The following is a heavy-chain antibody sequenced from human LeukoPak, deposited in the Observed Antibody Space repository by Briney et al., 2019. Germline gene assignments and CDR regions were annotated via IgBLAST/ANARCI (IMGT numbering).Heavy chain of an antibody. CDR2: MNPNSGNT. J-gene: IGHJ5*02. D-gene: IGHD3-10*01. CDR1: GYTFTSYD. V-gene: IGHV1-8*01. Sequence: ASVKVSCKASGYTFTSYDINWVRQATGQGLEWMGWMNPNSGNTGYAQEFQGRVTMTRNTSISTAYMELSSLRSEDTAVYYCARGSSTIYYGSGSYPADPWGQGTPVTVSS. CDR3: ARGSSTIYYGSGSYPADP.